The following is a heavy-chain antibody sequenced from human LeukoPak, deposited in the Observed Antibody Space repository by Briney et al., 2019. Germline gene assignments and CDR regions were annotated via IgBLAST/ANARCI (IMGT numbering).Heavy chain of an antibody. CDR3: ARHLYGSVDY. V-gene: IGHV4-39*01. CDR1: GGSISSSSYY. D-gene: IGHD3-10*01. J-gene: IGHJ4*02. Sequence: SETLYLTCTVSGGSISSSSYYWGWIRQPPGKGLEWIGSIYYSGSTYYNPSLKSRVTISVDTSKNQFSLKLSSVTAADTAVYYCARHLYGSVDYWGQGTLVTVSS. CDR2: IYYSGST.